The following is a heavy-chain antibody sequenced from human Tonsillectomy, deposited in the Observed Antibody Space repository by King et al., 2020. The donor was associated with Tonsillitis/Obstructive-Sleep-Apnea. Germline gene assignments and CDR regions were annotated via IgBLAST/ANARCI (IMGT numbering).Heavy chain of an antibody. D-gene: IGHD2-15*01. CDR3: ARDRCSGGSCYPDY. CDR2: IYSSGST. V-gene: IGHV4-31*03. Sequence: QLQESGPGLVKPSQTLSLTCTVSGVSISSGGYYWSWIRQHPGTGLEWIWYIYSSGSTVYNPSLKSRVTISVDTSKNQFSLKLSSVTAADTAVYYCARDRCSGGSCYPDYWGQGTLVTVSS. CDR1: GVSISSGGYY. J-gene: IGHJ4*02.